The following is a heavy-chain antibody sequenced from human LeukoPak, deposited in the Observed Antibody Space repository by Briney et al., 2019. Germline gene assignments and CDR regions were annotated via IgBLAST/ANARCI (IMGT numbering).Heavy chain of an antibody. D-gene: IGHD3-22*01. CDR2: INHSGST. Sequence: SETLSLTCTVSGYSISSSYYWGWIRQPPGKGLEWIGEINHSGSTNYNPSLKSRVTISVDTSKNQFSLKLSSVTAADTAVYYCAGAPGGGYYDSSGPFDYWGQGTLVTVSS. CDR3: AGAPGGGYYDSSGPFDY. CDR1: GYSISSSYY. V-gene: IGHV4-38-2*02. J-gene: IGHJ4*02.